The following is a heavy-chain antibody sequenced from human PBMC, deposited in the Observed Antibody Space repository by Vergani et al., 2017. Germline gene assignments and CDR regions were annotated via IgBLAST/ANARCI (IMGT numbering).Heavy chain of an antibody. CDR1: GDSVPSNSAA. D-gene: IGHD1-26*01. CDR2: TYYRSKWYN. J-gene: IGHJ6*03. V-gene: IGHV6-1*01. Sequence: QVQLQQSGPGLVKPSQTLSLTCAISGDSVPSNSAAWNWIRQSPSRDLEWLGRTYYRSKWYNDYAVSVKSRITINPDTSKNQFSLQLNSVTPEDTAVYYCARGTRGELRPYYYYYYMDVWGKGTTVTVSS. CDR3: ARGTRGELRPYYYYYYMDV.